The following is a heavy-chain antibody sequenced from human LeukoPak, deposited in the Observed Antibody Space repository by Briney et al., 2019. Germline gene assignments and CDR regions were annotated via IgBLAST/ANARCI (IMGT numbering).Heavy chain of an antibody. CDR1: GGSFSGYY. CDR3: ARGQTTIFGVVAFDI. D-gene: IGHD3-3*01. V-gene: IGHV4-34*01. Sequence: KPSETLSLTCAVYGGSFSGYYWSWIRQPPGKGLEWIGEINHSGSTNYNPSLKSRVTISVDTSKNQFSLKLSSVTAAGTAVYYCARGQTTIFGVVAFDIWAKGQWSPSLQ. J-gene: IGHJ3*02. CDR2: INHSGST.